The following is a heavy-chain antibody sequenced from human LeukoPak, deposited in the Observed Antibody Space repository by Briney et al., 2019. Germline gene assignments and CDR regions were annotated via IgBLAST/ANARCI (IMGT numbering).Heavy chain of an antibody. CDR1: GFTFSSYA. D-gene: IGHD3-22*01. CDR3: AKRGVVIRVILVGFHKEAYYFDS. Sequence: GGSLRLSCAASGFTFSSYAMSWVRQAPGKGLEWVSTISGSGGSTYYADSVKGRFTISRDNSKNTLYLQMNSLRAEDTAVYFCAKRGVVIRVILVGFHKEAYYFDSWGQGALVTVSS. V-gene: IGHV3-23*01. CDR2: ISGSGGST. J-gene: IGHJ4*02.